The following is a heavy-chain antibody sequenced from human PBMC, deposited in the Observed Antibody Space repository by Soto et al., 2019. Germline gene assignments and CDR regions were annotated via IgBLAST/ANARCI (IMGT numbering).Heavy chain of an antibody. CDR1: GGSISSSSYY. CDR3: ARHSIVATSYVDY. V-gene: IGHV4-39*01. Sequence: SETLSLTCTVSGGSISSSSYYWGWIRQPPGKGLEWIGSIYYSGSTYYNPSLKSRVTISVDTSKKQFSLKLSSVTAEDTAVYYCARHSIVATSYVDYWGQGTLVTVSS. J-gene: IGHJ4*02. D-gene: IGHD5-12*01. CDR2: IYYSGST.